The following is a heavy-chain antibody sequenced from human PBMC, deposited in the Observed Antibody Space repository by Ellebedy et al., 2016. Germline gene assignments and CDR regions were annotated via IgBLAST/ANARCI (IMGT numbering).Heavy chain of an antibody. CDR2: IWYDGSNK. D-gene: IGHD4-23*01. V-gene: IGHV3-33*01. J-gene: IGHJ4*02. CDR1: GFTFSSYG. CDR3: ARATVVLPFDY. Sequence: GESLKISCAASGFTFSSYGMHWVRQAPGKGLEWVAVIWYDGSNKYYADSVKGRFTISRDNSKNTLYLQMNSLRAEDTAVYYCARATVVLPFDYWGQGTLVTVSS.